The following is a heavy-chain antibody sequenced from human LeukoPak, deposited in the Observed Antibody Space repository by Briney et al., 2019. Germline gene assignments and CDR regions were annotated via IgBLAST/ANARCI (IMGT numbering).Heavy chain of an antibody. CDR2: INPNSGGT. CDR3: ARDGLIYYYYYYGMDV. CDR1: GYTFTGYY. D-gene: IGHD2-15*01. Sequence: ASVKVSCKASGYTFTGYYMHWVRQAPGQGLEWMGWINPNSGGTNYAQKFQGRVTMTRDTSISTAYMELSRLRSDDTAVYYCARDGLIYYYYYYGMDVWGQGTTVTVSS. J-gene: IGHJ6*02. V-gene: IGHV1-2*02.